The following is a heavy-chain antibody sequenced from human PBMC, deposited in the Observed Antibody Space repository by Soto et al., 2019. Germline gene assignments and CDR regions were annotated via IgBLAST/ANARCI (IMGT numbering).Heavy chain of an antibody. J-gene: IGHJ5*02. CDR1: GGTFSSYA. D-gene: IGHD6-19*01. CDR3: ARTSLSKWLVDNWFDP. CDR2: IIPIFGTA. Sequence: ASVKVSCKGSGGTFSSYAISWVRQAPGQGLEWMGGIIPIFGTANYAQKFQGRVTITADKSTSTAYMELRSLRSGDTAVYYCARTSLSKWLVDNWFDPWGQGTLVTVSS. V-gene: IGHV1-69*06.